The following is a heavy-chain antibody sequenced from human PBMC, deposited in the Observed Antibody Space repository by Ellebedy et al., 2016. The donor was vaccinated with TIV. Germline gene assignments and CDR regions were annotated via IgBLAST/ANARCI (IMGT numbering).Heavy chain of an antibody. D-gene: IGHD3-10*01. CDR1: GFTFSDYY. V-gene: IGHV3-11*01. Sequence: GESLKISCAASGFTFSDYYMSWIRQAPGKGLEWVSYIASGTTTYYADSVKGRFTISRDNAQNALYLQMNSLRAEDTAVYYCASPPGVVALWGQGTLVTVSS. CDR2: IASGTTT. J-gene: IGHJ4*02. CDR3: ASPPGVVAL.